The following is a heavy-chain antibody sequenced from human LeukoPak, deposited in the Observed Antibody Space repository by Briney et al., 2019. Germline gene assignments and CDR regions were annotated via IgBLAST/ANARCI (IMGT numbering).Heavy chain of an antibody. V-gene: IGHV4-4*07. CDR1: GGSSSSYY. CDR3: AAGSQSTALIK. CDR2: MYTSGET. J-gene: IGHJ4*02. D-gene: IGHD5-18*01. Sequence: KPSETLSLTCTVSGGSSSSYYWSWIRQPAGKGLEWIGRMYTSGETNYNPTLKSRITISLDTSKNQFSLRLSSVTAADTAVYYCAAGSQSTALIKWGQGTLVTVSS.